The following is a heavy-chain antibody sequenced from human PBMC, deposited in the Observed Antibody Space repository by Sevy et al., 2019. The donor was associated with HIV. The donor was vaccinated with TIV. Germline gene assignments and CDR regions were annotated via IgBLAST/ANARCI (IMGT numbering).Heavy chain of an antibody. V-gene: IGHV3-33*01. CDR2: IWFDGSNE. CDR3: ARDKEFYDQGDDGPTCTPDY. Sequence: GGSLRLSCAASGFSFRSYGMNWVRQAPGKGLEWVAPIWFDGSNEYYADSVKSRFTISRDISKNTLYLQMHSLRVEDTVVYFCARDKEFYDQGDDGPTCTPDYWGQGTLVTVSS. J-gene: IGHJ4*02. D-gene: IGHD4-17*01. CDR1: GFSFRSYG.